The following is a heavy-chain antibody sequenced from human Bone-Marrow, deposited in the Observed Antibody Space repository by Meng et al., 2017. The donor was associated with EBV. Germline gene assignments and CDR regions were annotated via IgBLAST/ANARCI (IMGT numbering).Heavy chain of an antibody. CDR1: GFTFSNAW. D-gene: IGHD6-19*01. CDR3: TTSAGGWVSLDY. V-gene: IGHV3-15*01. CDR2: IKSKSDGGTT. Sequence: EVQLVESGGGLVKRGGSLRLSCAASGFTFSNAWLNWVRQAPGKGLEWVGRIKSKSDGGTTDYAAPVKGRFTISRDDSKNTLYLQMHSLKTEDTAVYYCTTSAGGWVSLDYWGQGTLVTVSS. J-gene: IGHJ4*02.